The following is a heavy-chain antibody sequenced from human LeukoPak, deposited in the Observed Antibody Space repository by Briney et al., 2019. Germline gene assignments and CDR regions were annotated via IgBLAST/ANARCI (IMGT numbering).Heavy chain of an antibody. V-gene: IGHV1-2*02. CDR1: GYTFTGYY. J-gene: IGHJ4*02. CDR3: ARTNRELVTGFDY. D-gene: IGHD6-6*01. Sequence: ASVKVSCKASGYTFTGYYMHWVRQTPGQGLEWMGWINPNSGGTNYAQKFQGRVTMTRDTSISTAYMELSRLRSDDTAVYYCARTNRELVTGFDYWGQGTLVTVSS. CDR2: INPNSGGT.